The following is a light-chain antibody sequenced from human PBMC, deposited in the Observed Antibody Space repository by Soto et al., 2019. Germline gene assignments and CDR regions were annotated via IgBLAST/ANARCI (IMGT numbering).Light chain of an antibody. Sequence: DLQITQSPSSLYASVGDRVTITSRTSLTMSKSLNWYQQKPGKAPKVLIYGVSNLQSGVPSRFRGSGSGTDVPLTIRSVQPEDSTTYYCQQSYGAPLPFGGVPRVEI. CDR1: LTMSKS. J-gene: IGKJ4*01. CDR3: QQSYGAPLP. CDR2: GVS. V-gene: IGKV1-39*01.